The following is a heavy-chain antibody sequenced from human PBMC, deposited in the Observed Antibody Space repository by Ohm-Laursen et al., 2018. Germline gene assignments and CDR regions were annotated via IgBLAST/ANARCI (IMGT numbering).Heavy chain of an antibody. CDR2: MNPNSGNT. V-gene: IGHV1-8*01. CDR3: ARGFKHYYDSSGYYYDPLGYYGMDV. D-gene: IGHD3-22*01. CDR1: GYTFTSYD. Sequence: GASVKVSCKVSGYTFTSYDINWVRQATGQGLEWMGWMNPNSGNTGYAQKFQGRVTMTRNTSISTAYMELSSLRSEDTAVYYCARGFKHYYDSSGYYYDPLGYYGMDVWGQGTTVTVSS. J-gene: IGHJ6*02.